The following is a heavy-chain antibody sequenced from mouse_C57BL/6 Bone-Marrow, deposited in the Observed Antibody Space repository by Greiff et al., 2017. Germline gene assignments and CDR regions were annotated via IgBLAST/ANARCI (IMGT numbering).Heavy chain of an antibody. CDR2: IDPSDSET. V-gene: IGHV1-52*01. J-gene: IGHJ4*01. Sequence: QVQLQQPGAELVRPGSSVKLSCKASGYTFTSYWLHWVKQRPIQGLEWIGNIDPSDSETQYNQKFKDKATLTVDKSSSTAYMQLSRLTSEDSAVYYCARGAMDYWGQGTSVTVAS. CDR1: GYTFTSYW. CDR3: ARGAMDY.